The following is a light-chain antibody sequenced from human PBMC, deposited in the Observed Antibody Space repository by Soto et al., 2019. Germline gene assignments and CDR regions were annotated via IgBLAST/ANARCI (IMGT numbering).Light chain of an antibody. CDR2: CAS. V-gene: IGKV4-1*01. Sequence: DIVMTQSPDSLAVSLGERATINCKTSQSVLSSSNNRNYLAWYQQKPGHPPKLLIYCASTRESGVTDLFSGSGSGTDFTLAFSCLQAEDVAVYYCQQYYSTPTFGQGTKLEIK. J-gene: IGKJ2*01. CDR3: QQYYSTPT. CDR1: QSVLSSSNNRNY.